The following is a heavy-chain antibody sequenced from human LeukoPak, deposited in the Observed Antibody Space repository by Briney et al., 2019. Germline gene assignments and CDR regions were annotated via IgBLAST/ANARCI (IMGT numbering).Heavy chain of an antibody. CDR2: IYYSGST. Sequence: SETLSLTCTVSGGSISSTNYYWGWIRQPPGKGLEWIGSIYYSGSTYYNPSLKSRVTISVDTSKNQFSLKLSSVTAADTAVYYCARTPELYGSGSYFDYWGQGTLVTVSS. V-gene: IGHV4-39*07. CDR3: ARTPELYGSGSYFDY. J-gene: IGHJ4*02. D-gene: IGHD3-10*01. CDR1: GGSISSTNYY.